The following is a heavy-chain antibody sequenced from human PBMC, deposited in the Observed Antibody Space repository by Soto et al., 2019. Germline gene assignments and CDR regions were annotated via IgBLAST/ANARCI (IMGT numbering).Heavy chain of an antibody. D-gene: IGHD5-12*01. CDR1: GGTFSSYA. J-gene: IGHJ5*02. CDR3: ASSDIVATDDYNWFDP. Sequence: SVKVSCKASGGTFSSYAISWVRQAPGQGLEWMGGIIPIFGTANYAQKFQGRVTITADESTSTAYMELSSLRSEDTAVYYCASSDIVATDDYNWFDPWGQGTLVTVSS. CDR2: IIPIFGTA. V-gene: IGHV1-69*13.